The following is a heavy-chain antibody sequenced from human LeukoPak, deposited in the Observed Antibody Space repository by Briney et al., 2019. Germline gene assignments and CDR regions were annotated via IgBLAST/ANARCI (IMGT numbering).Heavy chain of an antibody. CDR3: ARLAGYSSGWYRY. Sequence: PSETLSLTCTVSGGSISSYYWSWIRQPPGKGLEWIGYIYYSGSTNYNPSLKSRVTISVDTSKNQFSLKLSSVTAADTAVYYCARLAGYSSGWYRYWGQGTLVTVSS. V-gene: IGHV4-59*08. J-gene: IGHJ4*02. CDR2: IYYSGST. CDR1: GGSISSYY. D-gene: IGHD6-19*01.